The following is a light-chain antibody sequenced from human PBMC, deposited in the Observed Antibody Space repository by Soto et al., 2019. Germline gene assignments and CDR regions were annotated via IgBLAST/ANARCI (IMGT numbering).Light chain of an antibody. CDR2: AAS. V-gene: IGKV1-5*01. CDR3: QQYNTFTT. CDR1: QSISNY. J-gene: IGKJ2*01. Sequence: DIQMTQSPSTLSASVGDRVSITCRASQSISNYLAWYQQKPGKAPKVVIYAASSLESGVPSRFSGTGSGTEFTLTISTLQPDDFATYYCQQYNTFTTLGQGTKLEIK.